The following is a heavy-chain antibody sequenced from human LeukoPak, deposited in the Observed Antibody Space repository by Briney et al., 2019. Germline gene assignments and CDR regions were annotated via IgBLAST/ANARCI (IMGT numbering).Heavy chain of an antibody. CDR3: AGAILGSDKSSGPTRRAFDL. CDR1: GGSIKSSSNY. CDR2: IYYCGST. D-gene: IGHD6-19*01. V-gene: IGHV4-39*01. J-gene: IGHJ3*01. Sequence: SETLSLTCTVSGGSIKSSSNYWGWICQPPGEGLVWIGSIYYCGSTYYNPSVTIRVTISVDTSKNQFSQKLTSVTAEDTAVYYCAGAILGSDKSSGPTRRAFDLWGQGTLVTVSS.